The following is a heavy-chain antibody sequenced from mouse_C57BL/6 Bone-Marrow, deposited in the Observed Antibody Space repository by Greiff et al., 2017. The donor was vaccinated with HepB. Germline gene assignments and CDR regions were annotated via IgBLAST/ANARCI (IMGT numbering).Heavy chain of an antibody. CDR3: ARGGGKGGY. Sequence: VQLQQSGPELVKPGASVKISCKASGYSFTGYYMNWVKQSPEKSLEWIGEINPSTGGTTYNQKFKAKATLTVDKSSSTAYMQLKSLTSEDSAVYYCARGGGKGGYWGQGTTLTVSS. CDR2: INPSTGGT. D-gene: IGHD2-1*01. V-gene: IGHV1-42*01. CDR1: GYSFTGYY. J-gene: IGHJ2*01.